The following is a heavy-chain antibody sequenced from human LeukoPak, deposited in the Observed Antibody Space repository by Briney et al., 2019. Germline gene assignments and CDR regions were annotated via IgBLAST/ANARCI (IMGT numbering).Heavy chain of an antibody. CDR1: GGSFSGYY. CDR3: ARALCGGDCYRGNY. J-gene: IGHJ4*02. Sequence: SETLSVTCAVYGGSFSGYYWSWIRQPPGKGLEWIGEINHSGSTNYNPSLKSRVTISVDTSKNQFSLKLSSVTAADTAVYYCARALCGGDCYRGNYWGQGTMVTASS. CDR2: INHSGST. V-gene: IGHV4-34*01. D-gene: IGHD2-21*02.